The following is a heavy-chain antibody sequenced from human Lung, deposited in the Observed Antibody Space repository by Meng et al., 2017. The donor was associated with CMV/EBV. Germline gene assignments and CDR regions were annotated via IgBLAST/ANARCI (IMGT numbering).Heavy chain of an antibody. CDR3: AKDVAAPTQPYYYYYGRDV. V-gene: IGHV3-33*06. J-gene: IGHJ6*02. D-gene: IGHD6-6*01. CDR2: IWYDGSNK. Sequence: GESLKISCAASGFTFSSYVMHWVRQAPGKGLEWVAVIWYDGSNKYYADSVKGRFTISRDNSKNTLYMQMNSLRAEDTAVYYCAKDVAAPTQPYYYYYGRDVWGQGTXVTVSS. CDR1: GFTFSSYV.